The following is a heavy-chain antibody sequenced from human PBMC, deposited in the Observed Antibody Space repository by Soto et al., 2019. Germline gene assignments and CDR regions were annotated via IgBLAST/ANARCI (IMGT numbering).Heavy chain of an antibody. V-gene: IGHV3-23*01. CDR1: GFTFYRYD. J-gene: IGHJ4*02. CDR2: ISGSGGRT. CDR3: VGRGSESGCYYDQ. Sequence: EVQLLESGGGLVQPGGSLRLSCAASGFTFYRYDMFWVRQTPRRGLEWVSFISGSGGRTEYGDFVRGRFTASRDNAEDTQSLQMNSLSCDEAGFYYCVGRGSESGCYYDQWGQGSLVATSS. D-gene: IGHD3-10*01.